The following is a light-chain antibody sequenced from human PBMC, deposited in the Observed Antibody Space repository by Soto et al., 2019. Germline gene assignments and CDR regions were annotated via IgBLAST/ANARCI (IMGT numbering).Light chain of an antibody. CDR3: AAWDDSLNGVV. V-gene: IGLV1-36*01. J-gene: IGLJ2*01. CDR2: YDD. Sequence: QTVVTQPPSASGTPRQRVTISCSGSSSNIGNNAVNWYQQLPGKAPKLLIYYDDLLPSGVSDRFSGSKSGTSASLAISGLQSEDEADYYCAAWDDSLNGVVFGGGTKLTVL. CDR1: SSNIGNNA.